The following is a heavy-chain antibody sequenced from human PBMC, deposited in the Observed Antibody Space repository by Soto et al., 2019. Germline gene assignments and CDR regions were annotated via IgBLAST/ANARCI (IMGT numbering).Heavy chain of an antibody. J-gene: IGHJ5*02. D-gene: IGHD6-6*01. CDR2: IYYSGST. Sequence: PSETLSLTCTVSGGSISSYYWSWIRQPPGKGLEWIGYIYYSGSTNYNPSLKSRVTISVDTSKNQFALKLSSVTAADTAVYYCAREGPLAARHQYNWFDPWGQGTLVTVSS. V-gene: IGHV4-59*01. CDR3: AREGPLAARHQYNWFDP. CDR1: GGSISSYY.